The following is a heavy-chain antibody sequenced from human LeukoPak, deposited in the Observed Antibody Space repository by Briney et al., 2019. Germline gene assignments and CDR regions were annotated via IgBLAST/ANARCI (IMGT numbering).Heavy chain of an antibody. J-gene: IGHJ4*02. CDR2: IRINKDYI. V-gene: IGHV3-21*01. Sequence: GGSLRLSCAASGFTFTIYTMSWVRQAPGKGLEWVSSIRINKDYIDYAESVKGRFTVSRENDKNSLYLQMNSLRAEDTAVYCCARDRWVLRGVISDYWGQGTLVTVSS. D-gene: IGHD3-10*01. CDR3: ARDRWVLRGVISDY. CDR1: GFTFTIYT.